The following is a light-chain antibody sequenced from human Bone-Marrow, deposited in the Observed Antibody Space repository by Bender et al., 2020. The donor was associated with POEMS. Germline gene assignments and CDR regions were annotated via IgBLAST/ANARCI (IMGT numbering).Light chain of an antibody. V-gene: IGLV2-14*01. Sequence: QSALTQPASVSGSPGQSTTISCTGTSSDVGAHNHVSWYQQHPGKAPKLMIFDVTNRPSGVSDRFSGSKSGNTASLTISGLQAEDEADYYCGTWDGTVSAFWVFGGGTKLTVL. CDR2: DVT. CDR3: GTWDGTVSAFWV. J-gene: IGLJ3*02. CDR1: SSDVGAHNH.